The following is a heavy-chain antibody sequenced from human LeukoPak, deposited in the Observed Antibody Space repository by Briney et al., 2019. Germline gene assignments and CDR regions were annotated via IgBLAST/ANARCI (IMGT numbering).Heavy chain of an antibody. D-gene: IGHD5-24*01. CDR1: GYSFPTYW. Sequence: GESLKISCKSSGYSFPTYWIGWVRQMTGKGLEWLGIIYPDDSDTRYSPSFQGQVTLSADKSIRTAYLQWSSLKASDTAIYYCARQGDGDNFFDYWGQGTLVTVSS. J-gene: IGHJ4*02. V-gene: IGHV5-51*01. CDR2: IYPDDSDT. CDR3: ARQGDGDNFFDY.